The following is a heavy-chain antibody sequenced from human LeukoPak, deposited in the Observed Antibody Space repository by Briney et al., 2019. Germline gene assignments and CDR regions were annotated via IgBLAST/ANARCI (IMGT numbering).Heavy chain of an antibody. J-gene: IGHJ5*02. CDR2: IYYSGST. CDR3: ARHHGVAGGFDP. V-gene: IGHV4-59*08. Sequence: PSETLSLTCTVSGGSISSYYWSWIRQPPGKGLEWIGYIYYSGSTNYNPSLKSRVTISVDTSKNQFSLKLSSVTAADTAVYYCARHHGVAGGFDPWGQGTLVTVSS. CDR1: GGSISSYY. D-gene: IGHD6-19*01.